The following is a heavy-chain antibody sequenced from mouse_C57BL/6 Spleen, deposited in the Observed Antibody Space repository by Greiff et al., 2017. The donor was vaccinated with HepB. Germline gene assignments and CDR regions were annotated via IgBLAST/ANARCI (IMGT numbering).Heavy chain of an antibody. CDR3: ATIYYGYSLDY. CDR1: GYTFTSYW. D-gene: IGHD2-2*01. Sequence: QVQLKQSGAELVRPGSSVKLSCKASGYTFTSYWMHWVKQRPIQGLEWIGNIDPSDSETHYNQKFKDKATLTVDKSSSTAYMQLSSLTSEDSAVYYCATIYYGYSLDYWGQGTTLTVSS. CDR2: IDPSDSET. V-gene: IGHV1-52*01. J-gene: IGHJ2*01.